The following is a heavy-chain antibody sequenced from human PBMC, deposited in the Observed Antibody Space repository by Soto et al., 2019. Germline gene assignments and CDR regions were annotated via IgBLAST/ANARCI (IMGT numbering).Heavy chain of an antibody. CDR2: IDYSGGT. V-gene: IGHV4-61*01. CDR3: TRDRRYQAAALGPLRY. J-gene: IGHJ4*02. D-gene: IGHD2-2*01. Sequence: QVQLQEWGPGVVKPSETLSLTCTVSGGSVSSGSYYWSWIRQPSGKGLEWIGYIDYSGGTNYNPSLKSRVTISADTSKNQFSLKLSSVTAADTAVYYCTRDRRYQAAALGPLRYWGQGTLVTVSS. CDR1: GGSVSSGSYY.